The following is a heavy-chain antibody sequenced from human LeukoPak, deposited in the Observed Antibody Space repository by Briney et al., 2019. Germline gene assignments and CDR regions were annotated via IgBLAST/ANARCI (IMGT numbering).Heavy chain of an antibody. J-gene: IGHJ6*03. CDR1: GGSFSGYY. CDR3: ARGVDYYYYYMDV. CDR2: INHSGST. Sequence: SETLSLTCAVYGGSFSGYYWSWIRQPPGKGLEWIGEINHSGSTNYNPSLKSRVTISVDKSKNQFSLKLSSVTAADTAVYYCARGVDYYYYYMDVWGKGTTVTVPS. D-gene: IGHD2-15*01. V-gene: IGHV4-34*01.